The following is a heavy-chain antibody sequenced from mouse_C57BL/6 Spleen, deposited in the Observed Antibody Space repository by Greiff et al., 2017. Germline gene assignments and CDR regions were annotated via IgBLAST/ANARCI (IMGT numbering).Heavy chain of an antibody. CDR2: ISYSGST. V-gene: IGHV3-8*01. Sequence: EVMLVESGPGLAKPSQTLSLTCSVTGYSITSDYLNWIRKFPGNNLEYMGYISYSGSTYYNPSLNSRLSITRDTSKNPYSLQLNCVTTEDTATYYCASTAYYSNCGSLIAYWGQGTLGTVSA. J-gene: IGHJ3*01. D-gene: IGHD2-5*01. CDR1: GYSITSDY. CDR3: ASTAYYSNCGSLIAY.